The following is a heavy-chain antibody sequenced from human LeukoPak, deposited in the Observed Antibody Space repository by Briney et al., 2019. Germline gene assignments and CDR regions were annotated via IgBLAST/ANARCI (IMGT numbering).Heavy chain of an antibody. Sequence: GSLRLSCXAXGFTFSSYWMSWVRQAPGKGLEWVANIKQDGSEKYYVDSVKGRFTISRDNAKNSLYLQMNSLRAEDTAVYYCAREPYYYGMDVWGQGTTVTVSS. V-gene: IGHV3-7*01. CDR3: AREPYYYGMDV. J-gene: IGHJ6*02. CDR2: IKQDGSEK. CDR1: GFTFSSYW.